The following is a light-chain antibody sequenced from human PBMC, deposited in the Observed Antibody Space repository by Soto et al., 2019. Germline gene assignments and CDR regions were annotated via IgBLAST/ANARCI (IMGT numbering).Light chain of an antibody. V-gene: IGKV4-1*01. Sequence: DIVMTQSPDSLAVSLGERATINCKSSQSVLYSSNNKNYLAWYQQKPGQPPKLLIFWASTRDSGVPDRFSGSGSETDFTLTVSSLQAEDVAVYYCQQYYSTPYTFGQGTKLEIK. CDR3: QQYYSTPYT. J-gene: IGKJ2*01. CDR2: WAS. CDR1: QSVLYSSNNKNY.